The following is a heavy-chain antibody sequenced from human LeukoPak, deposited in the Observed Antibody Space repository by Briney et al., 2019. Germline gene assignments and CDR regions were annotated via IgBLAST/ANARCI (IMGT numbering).Heavy chain of an antibody. V-gene: IGHV3-7*03. CDR3: ARDYGWSFAN. D-gene: IGHD3-10*01. Sequence: GGSLRLSCAASGFTFSDAWMNWVRQAPGKGPEWVANIKYDGSEQYYVDSVKGRFSISRDNTKNLLYLQMNSLRVEDTAVYYCARDYGWSFANWGQGTLVTVSS. CDR1: GFTFSDAW. J-gene: IGHJ4*02. CDR2: IKYDGSEQ.